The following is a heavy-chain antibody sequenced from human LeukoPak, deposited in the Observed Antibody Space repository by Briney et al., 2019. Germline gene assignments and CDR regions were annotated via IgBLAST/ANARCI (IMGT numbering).Heavy chain of an antibody. CDR3: ARFYSGSSYYFDY. V-gene: IGHV4-61*01. CDR2: IYYSGST. D-gene: IGHD1-26*01. J-gene: IGHJ4*02. Sequence: PSETLSLTCTVSGGSVSSGSYYWSWIRQPPGKGLEWIGYIYYSGSTNYNPSLKSRVTISVDTSKNQFSLKLSSVTAADTAVYYCARFYSGSSYYFDYWGQGTLVTVSS. CDR1: GGSVSSGSYY.